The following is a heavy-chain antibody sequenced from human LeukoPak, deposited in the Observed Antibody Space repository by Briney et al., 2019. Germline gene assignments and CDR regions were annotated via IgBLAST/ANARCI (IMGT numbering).Heavy chain of an antibody. Sequence: SETLSLTCTVSGGSISSSSYYWGWLRQPPGKGLEWIGSIYYSGSTYYNPSLKSRVTISVDTSKNQFSLKLSSVTAADTAVYYCARLIKNSSSSSGGFYYYYYYTDVWGKGTTVTVSS. V-gene: IGHV4-39*01. J-gene: IGHJ6*03. D-gene: IGHD6-6*01. CDR2: IYYSGST. CDR1: GGSISSSSYY. CDR3: ARLIKNSSSSSGGFYYYYYYTDV.